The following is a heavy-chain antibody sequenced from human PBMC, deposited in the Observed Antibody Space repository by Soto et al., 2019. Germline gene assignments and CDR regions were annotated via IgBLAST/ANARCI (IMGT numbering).Heavy chain of an antibody. CDR1: GGTFSSYA. J-gene: IGHJ6*02. V-gene: IGHV1-69*01. D-gene: IGHD2-15*01. Sequence: QVQLVQSGAEVKKPGSSVKVSCKASGGTFSSYAISWVRQAPGQGLEWMGGIIPIFGTANYAQKFQGRDTITADESTRKAYMELSSLRSEDTAVYYCASCSGGSCQGDYYYYGMDGWGQGTKVTVSS. CDR2: IIPIFGTA. CDR3: ASCSGGSCQGDYYYYGMDG.